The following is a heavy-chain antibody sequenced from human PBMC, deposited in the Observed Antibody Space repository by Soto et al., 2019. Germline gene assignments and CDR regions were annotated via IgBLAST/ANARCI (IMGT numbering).Heavy chain of an antibody. CDR1: GFTFSSYA. Sequence: GGSLRLSCAASGFTFSSYAMHWVRQAPGKGLEWVAVISYDGSNKYYADSVKGRFTISRDNSKNTLYLQMNSLRAEDTAVYYCARAGARQLWLVHYYYYGMDVWGQGTTVTVSS. CDR3: ARAGARQLWLVHYYYYGMDV. J-gene: IGHJ6*02. CDR2: ISYDGSNK. V-gene: IGHV3-30-3*01. D-gene: IGHD5-18*01.